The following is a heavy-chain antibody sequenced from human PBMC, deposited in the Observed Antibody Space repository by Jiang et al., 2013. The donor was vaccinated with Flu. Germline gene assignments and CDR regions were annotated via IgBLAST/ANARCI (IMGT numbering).Heavy chain of an antibody. CDR1: GGSFSGYY. V-gene: IGHV4-34*01. J-gene: IGHJ4*02. CDR2: INHSGST. D-gene: IGHD3-3*01. Sequence: LLKPSETLSLTCAVYGGSFSGYYWSWIRQPPGKGLEWIGEINHSGSTNYNPSLKSRVTISVDTSKNQFSLKLSSVTAADTAVYYCAREEVFWSGYDDQHYFDYWGQGTLVTVSS. CDR3: AREEVFWSGYDDQHYFDY.